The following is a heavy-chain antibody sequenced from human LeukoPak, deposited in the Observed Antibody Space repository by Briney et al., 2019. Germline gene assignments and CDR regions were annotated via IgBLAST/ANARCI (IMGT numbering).Heavy chain of an antibody. V-gene: IGHV3-23*01. CDR3: AKVSNPRPFYYYYYGMDV. CDR1: GFTFSSSA. CDR2: ISASGGST. J-gene: IGHJ6*02. Sequence: PPGGSLRLSCAASGFTFSSSAMSWVRQVPGKGLEWVSGISASGGSTSYADSVRGRFTISRDNSKNTLYLQMNSLRAEDTAVYYCAKVSNPRPFYYYYYGMDVWGQGTTVTVSS.